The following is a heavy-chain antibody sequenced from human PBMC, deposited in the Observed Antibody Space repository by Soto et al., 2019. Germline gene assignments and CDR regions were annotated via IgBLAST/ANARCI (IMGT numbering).Heavy chain of an antibody. V-gene: IGHV1-69*12. Sequence: QVQLVQSGAAVKKPESSVKVSCKAPGGTFSTYAISWVRQAPGQGLEWMGGIIPMFGTANYAQRFQDRVTITADESTNTVYMELSILRSEDTAVYFCASGIQLWLRRINNGYSGWGQGTLVTVSS. CDR1: GGTFSTYA. CDR3: ASGIQLWLRRINNGYSG. CDR2: IIPMFGTA. D-gene: IGHD5-18*01. J-gene: IGHJ4*02.